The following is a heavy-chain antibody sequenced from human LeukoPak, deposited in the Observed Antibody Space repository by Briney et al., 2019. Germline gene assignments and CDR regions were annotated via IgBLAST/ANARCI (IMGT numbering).Heavy chain of an antibody. CDR2: ISGSGGHT. D-gene: IGHD3-22*01. Sequence: GGSLRLSCVGSGFTFSRSAMSWVRLAPGKGLEWVSGISGSGGHTYYTDSVKGRFTISRDNSKTTVSLQMNSLPTDDTAVYYCAKEGRLTVAAVVVENYFDFWGQGTPVIVSA. J-gene: IGHJ4*02. CDR3: AKEGRLTVAAVVVENYFDF. CDR1: GFTFSRSA. V-gene: IGHV3-23*01.